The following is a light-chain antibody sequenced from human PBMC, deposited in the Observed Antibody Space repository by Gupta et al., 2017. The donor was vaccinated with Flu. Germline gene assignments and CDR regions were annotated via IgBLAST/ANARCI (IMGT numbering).Light chain of an antibody. V-gene: IGLV2-14*01. CDR2: EVS. J-gene: IGLJ3*02. Sequence: QSALTQHASVSGSPGQSIPIPCTGISSDVGGYNYVSWYQQHPGKAPKLMIYEVSNRPSGVSNRFSGSKSGNTASLTISGLQAEDEADYYCSSYTSSSTLRWVFGGGTKLTVL. CDR3: SSYTSSSTLRWV. CDR1: SSDVGGYNY.